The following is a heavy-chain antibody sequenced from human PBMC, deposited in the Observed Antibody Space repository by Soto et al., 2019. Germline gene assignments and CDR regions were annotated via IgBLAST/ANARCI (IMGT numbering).Heavy chain of an antibody. D-gene: IGHD3-22*01. CDR2: IYYSGST. Sequence: PSETLSLTCTVSGGSISSSSYYWGWIRQPPGKGLEWIGTIYYSGSTFYNPSLRSRFTISRDNAKNSLYLQMNSLRAEDTAIYYCATTAAPQYDYDAGYNWFDPWGHGTLVTVSS. CDR3: ATTAAPQYDYDAGYNWFDP. J-gene: IGHJ5*02. V-gene: IGHV4-39*01. CDR1: GGSISSSSYY.